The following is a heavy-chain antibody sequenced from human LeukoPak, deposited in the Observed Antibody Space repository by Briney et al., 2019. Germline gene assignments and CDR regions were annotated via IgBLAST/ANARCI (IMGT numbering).Heavy chain of an antibody. D-gene: IGHD4-11*01. Sequence: GGSLRLSCAASGFTFSSYTMNWVRQAPGKGLEWVSSISSSRSSIYYADSMKGRFTISRDNAKNSLYLQMNSLRAEDTAVYYCARDSNYDWYYYYYMDVWGKGTTVTVSS. CDR1: GFTFSSYT. V-gene: IGHV3-21*01. J-gene: IGHJ6*03. CDR3: ARDSNYDWYYYYYMDV. CDR2: ISSSRSSI.